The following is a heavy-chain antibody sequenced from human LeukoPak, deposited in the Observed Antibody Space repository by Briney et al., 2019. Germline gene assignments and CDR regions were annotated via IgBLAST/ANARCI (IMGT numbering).Heavy chain of an antibody. CDR3: ARGGRTDSGSYPYGMDV. Sequence: GGSLRLSGAASGFSVSRNYLSWVRKAPGKGLEWVSVIYSGATTDYAGSVKGRFTISTDSSKNTLYLQMNSLRDEDTSVYYCARGGRTDSGSYPYGMDVWGQGATVTVSS. CDR2: IYSGATT. V-gene: IGHV3-66*01. CDR1: GFSVSRNY. D-gene: IGHD3-10*01. J-gene: IGHJ6*02.